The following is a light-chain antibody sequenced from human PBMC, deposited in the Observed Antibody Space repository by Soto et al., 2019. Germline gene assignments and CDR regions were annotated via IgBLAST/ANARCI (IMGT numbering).Light chain of an antibody. CDR3: HQYDTYPYT. J-gene: IGKJ2*01. V-gene: IGKV1-5*03. Sequence: DIQMTQYPSTLSASVGDRVTITCRASQSVSSRLAWYQQKPGRAPKLLIYKASSLESGVPSRFSGSGSGTGFTLTISSLQPDDFATYYCHQYDTYPYTFGQGTKVDIK. CDR1: QSVSSR. CDR2: KAS.